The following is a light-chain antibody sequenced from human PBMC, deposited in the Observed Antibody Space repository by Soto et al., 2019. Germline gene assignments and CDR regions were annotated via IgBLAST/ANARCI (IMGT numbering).Light chain of an antibody. J-gene: IGLJ2*01. V-gene: IGLV2-8*01. Sequence: QSAVTQPPSASGSPGQSVTISCTGTSSDVGGYNYVSWYQQHPGKAPKVMIYEVSKRPSGVPDRFSGSKSGNTASLTVSGLQAEDEADYYCSSYGGNNNLVFGGGTKVTVL. CDR2: EVS. CDR1: SSDVGGYNY. CDR3: SSYGGNNNLV.